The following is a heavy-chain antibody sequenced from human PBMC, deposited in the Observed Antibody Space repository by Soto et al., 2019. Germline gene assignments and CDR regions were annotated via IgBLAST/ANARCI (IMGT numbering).Heavy chain of an antibody. CDR1: GDSISSSTYY. D-gene: IGHD3-10*01. CDR3: ESYYYVSGDYRYFDY. V-gene: IGHV4-39*01. CDR2: IHYSGST. Sequence: SETLSLTCTVSGDSISSSTYYWGWIRQSPGKGLEWIGNIHYSGSTYYNPSLKSRVTISVDTSKNQFSLKLSSVTAADTAVYYCESYYYVSGDYRYFDYWGQGTLVPVSS. J-gene: IGHJ4*02.